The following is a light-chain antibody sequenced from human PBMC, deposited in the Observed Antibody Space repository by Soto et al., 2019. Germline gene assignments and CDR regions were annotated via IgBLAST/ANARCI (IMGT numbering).Light chain of an antibody. CDR1: QSVSSSY. J-gene: IGKJ1*01. CDR3: QQYGSSPT. CDR2: GAS. V-gene: IGKV3-20*01. Sequence: EILLTQSPATLALSPGERATLSCGARQSVSSSYLAWYQQKPGHAPSLLIYGASSRATGIPDRLSGSGSGTDFTLTISRLEPEDFAVYYCQQYGSSPTFGQGTKVDIK.